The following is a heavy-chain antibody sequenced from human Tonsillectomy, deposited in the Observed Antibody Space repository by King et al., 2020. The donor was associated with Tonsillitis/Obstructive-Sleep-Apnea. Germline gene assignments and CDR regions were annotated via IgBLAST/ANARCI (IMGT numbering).Heavy chain of an antibody. Sequence: VQLVESGGGLVKPGGSLRLSCAASGFTFSDVWMNWVRQAPGKGLEWVGRIKNKRDGGTTDYAAPVKGRFTISRDDSKNTVYLQMNSLQTEDRAVYYCTRSRHGSGSPRGYLYYGMDVWGQGTTVTVSS. D-gene: IGHD3-10*01. CDR2: IKNKRDGGTT. V-gene: IGHV3-15*07. CDR3: TRSRHGSGSPRGYLYYGMDV. CDR1: GFTFSDVW. J-gene: IGHJ6*02.